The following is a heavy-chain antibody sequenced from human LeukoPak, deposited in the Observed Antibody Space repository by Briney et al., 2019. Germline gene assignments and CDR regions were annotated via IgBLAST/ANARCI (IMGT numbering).Heavy chain of an antibody. Sequence: GGSLRLSCAASGFTFSSYWMSWVRQAPGKGLEWVSGTSGSGDSTYYADSVKGRFTISRDNSKNALYLQMNSLRAEDTAIYYCAKDVGTVHFYYMDVWGKGTTVTVSS. CDR3: AKDVGTVHFYYMDV. D-gene: IGHD2-8*02. V-gene: IGHV3-23*01. CDR2: TSGSGDST. CDR1: GFTFSSYW. J-gene: IGHJ6*03.